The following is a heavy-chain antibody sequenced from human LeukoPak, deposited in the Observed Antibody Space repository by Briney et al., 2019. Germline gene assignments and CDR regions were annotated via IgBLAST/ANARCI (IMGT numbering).Heavy chain of an antibody. D-gene: IGHD2-15*01. J-gene: IGHJ6*02. Sequence: ASVKVSCKASGYTFTSYDNNWVRQATGQGLEWMGWMNPNSGNTGYAQKFQGRVTMTGNTSISTAYMELSSLRSEDTAVYYCAHPAGSGGQSGMDVWGQGTTVTVSS. CDR1: GYTFTSYD. V-gene: IGHV1-8*01. CDR2: MNPNSGNT. CDR3: AHPAGSGGQSGMDV.